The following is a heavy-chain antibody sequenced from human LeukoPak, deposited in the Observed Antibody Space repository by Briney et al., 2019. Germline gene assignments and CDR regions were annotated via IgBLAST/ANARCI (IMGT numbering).Heavy chain of an antibody. V-gene: IGHV3-21*01. Sequence: PGGSLRLSCAASGLLFDSYTMHWVRQAPGKGLQWVSSISSSSTDIFYADSVRARFTTSRDNARNSVYLQVNSLSADDTAVYYCARAVAVSVGRYYGMDVWGQGTTVTVSS. CDR1: GLLFDSYT. D-gene: IGHD4-17*01. CDR2: ISSSSTDI. J-gene: IGHJ6*02. CDR3: ARAVAVSVGRYYGMDV.